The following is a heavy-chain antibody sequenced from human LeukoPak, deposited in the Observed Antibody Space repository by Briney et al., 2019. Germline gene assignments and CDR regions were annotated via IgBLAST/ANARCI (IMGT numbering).Heavy chain of an antibody. D-gene: IGHD1-14*01. J-gene: IGHJ4*02. V-gene: IGHV4-4*02. CDR3: ARAELN. CDR1: GGSISSSNW. CDR2: IYHTGTS. Sequence: SETLSLTCAVSGGSISSSNWWSWVRQPPGKGLERIGEIYHTGTSKYNPSLKSRVTISVDKSKNQVSLRLSSVTAADTAVYYCARAELNWGQGTLVTVSS.